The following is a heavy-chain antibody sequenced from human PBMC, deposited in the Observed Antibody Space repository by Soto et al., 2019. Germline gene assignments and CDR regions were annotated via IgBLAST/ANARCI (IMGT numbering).Heavy chain of an antibody. CDR2: ISYSGST. CDR3: AREVNNYYGMDV. J-gene: IGHJ6*02. V-gene: IGHV4-30-4*01. Sequence: TLSLTCSISGASISSDDYYWSWFRQPPGKGLEWIGYISYSGSTYYNPSLKSRITISVDTSKTQFSLILSSVTAADTAVFYCAREVNNYYGMDVWGQGTTVTVSS. CDR1: GASISSDDYY.